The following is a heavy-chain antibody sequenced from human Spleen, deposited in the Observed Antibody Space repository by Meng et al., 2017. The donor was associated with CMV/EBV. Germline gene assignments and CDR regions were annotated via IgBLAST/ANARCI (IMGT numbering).Heavy chain of an antibody. V-gene: IGHV4-59*01. J-gene: IGHJ4*02. CDR2: VDHSGST. Sequence: SETLSLTCTVSGGSMISYYWSWIRQPPGKGLEWVGYVDHSGSTTYNPSLKSRVTISVDTSKNQFSLKLSSVTAADTAMYYCARVVSVRGRRGYSYGIDYWGQGNLVTVSS. CDR1: GGSMISYY. D-gene: IGHD5-18*01. CDR3: ARVVSVRGRRGYSYGIDY.